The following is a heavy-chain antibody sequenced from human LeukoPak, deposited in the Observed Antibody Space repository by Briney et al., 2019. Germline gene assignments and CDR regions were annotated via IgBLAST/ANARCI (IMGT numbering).Heavy chain of an antibody. CDR1: GGSLSSYD. D-gene: IGHD3-9*01. V-gene: IGHV4-59*08. CDR3: ARHEPYDILTSYYFYGAGPTFDY. Sequence: WETLSLTCTVSGGSLSSYDWSWIRQPPGKGLEWIGDIYYSGSTNYNPSPQSRVTISVDTSKNQLSLKLSSVTAADTAVYYCARHEPYDILTSYYFYGAGPTFDYWGQGTLVTVSS. J-gene: IGHJ4*02. CDR2: IYYSGST.